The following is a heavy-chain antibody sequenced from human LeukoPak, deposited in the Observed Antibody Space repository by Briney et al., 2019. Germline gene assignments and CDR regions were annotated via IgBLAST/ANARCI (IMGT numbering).Heavy chain of an antibody. V-gene: IGHV4-59*01. Sequence: SETLSLTCTVSGGSISSYYWSWIRQPPGKGLEWIGYIFYSGSTNYNPSLKSRVTISVDTSKNQFSLKLSSVTAADTAVYYCARGVFSARFWFDPWGQGTLVTVSS. D-gene: IGHD2-15*01. CDR2: IFYSGST. J-gene: IGHJ5*02. CDR1: GGSISSYY. CDR3: ARGVFSARFWFDP.